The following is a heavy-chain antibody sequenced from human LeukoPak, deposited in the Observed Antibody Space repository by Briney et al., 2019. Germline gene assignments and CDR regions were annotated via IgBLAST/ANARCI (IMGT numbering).Heavy chain of an antibody. Sequence: GGSLRFSCAVSGFSVSGYWMTWVRQAPGKGLEWVANIKQDGSEKNYVDSVKGRFTISGDNAENSLFLQMNSLRVEDTAVYYCAREWQGGIAAAGTRIEGDYWGQGTLVAVSS. D-gene: IGHD6-13*01. CDR2: IKQDGSEK. CDR1: GFSVSGYW. CDR3: AREWQGGIAAAGTRIEGDY. V-gene: IGHV3-7*01. J-gene: IGHJ4*02.